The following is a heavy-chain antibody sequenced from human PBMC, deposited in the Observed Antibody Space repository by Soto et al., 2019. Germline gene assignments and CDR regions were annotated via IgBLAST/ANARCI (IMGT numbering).Heavy chain of an antibody. V-gene: IGHV3-23*01. CDR3: AKGRRAYGDYGEFDY. Sequence: EVQLLESGGGLVQPGGSLRLSCAASGFTFSSYAMSWVRQAPGKGLEWVSAISGSGGSTYYADSVKGRFTISRDNSKNTLYLQMNSVRAEDTAVYYCAKGRRAYGDYGEFDYWGQGTLVTVSS. D-gene: IGHD4-17*01. CDR1: GFTFSSYA. CDR2: ISGSGGST. J-gene: IGHJ4*02.